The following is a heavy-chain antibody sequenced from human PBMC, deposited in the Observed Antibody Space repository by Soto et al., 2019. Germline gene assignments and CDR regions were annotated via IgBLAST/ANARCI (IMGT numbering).Heavy chain of an antibody. Sequence: ASVKVSCKASGYTFPSYAMHWVRQAPGQRLEWMGWINAGNGNTKYSQKFQGRVTITRDTSASTAYMELSSLRSEDTAVYYCARALRVVSGAYRANWYDPWGQGALVTRLL. V-gene: IGHV1-3*01. CDR3: ARALRVVSGAYRANWYDP. J-gene: IGHJ5*02. D-gene: IGHD2-15*01. CDR1: GYTFPSYA. CDR2: INAGNGNT.